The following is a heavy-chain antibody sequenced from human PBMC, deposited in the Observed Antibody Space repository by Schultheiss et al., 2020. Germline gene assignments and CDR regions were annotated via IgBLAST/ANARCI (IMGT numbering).Heavy chain of an antibody. D-gene: IGHD3/OR15-3a*01. V-gene: IGHV3-33*08. CDR1: GFTFSSSA. J-gene: IGHJ6*02. CDR3: ARDVSGTEGMDV. CDR2: IWYDGSNK. Sequence: GESLKISCAASGFTFSSSAMNWVRQAPGKGLEWVAVIWYDGSNKYYADSVKGRFTISRDNSKNTLYLQMNSLRAEDTAVYYCARDVSGTEGMDVWGQGTTVTVSS.